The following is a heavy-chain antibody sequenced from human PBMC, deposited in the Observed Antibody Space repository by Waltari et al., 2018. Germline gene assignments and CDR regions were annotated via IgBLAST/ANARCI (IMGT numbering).Heavy chain of an antibody. CDR2: IKTKAEGETT. CDR1: GFIFNDSS. D-gene: IGHD2-2*03. CDR3: ATEGLIYTSLDIYDF. V-gene: IGHV3-15*01. J-gene: IGHJ4*02. Sequence: EVRLVASGGGLVKPGGSLRLSCAASGFIFNDSSMSWVRQAPGKGLEWVGRIKTKAEGETTDYAGPVKGRFTISRDDAANNLFLQMNSLKIDDTAVYYCATEGLIYTSLDIYDFWGQGSLVAVSS.